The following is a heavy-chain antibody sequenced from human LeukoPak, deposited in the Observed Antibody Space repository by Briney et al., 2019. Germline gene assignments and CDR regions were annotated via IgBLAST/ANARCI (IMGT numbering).Heavy chain of an antibody. CDR2: INHSGST. CDR1: GFTFSSYG. Sequence: ESLRLSCAASGFTFSSYGMSWVRQPPGKGLEWIGEINHSGSTNYNPSLKSRVTISVDTSKNQFSLKLSSVTAADTAVYYCARKYGWFDPWGQGTLVTVSS. J-gene: IGHJ5*02. CDR3: ARKYGWFDP. V-gene: IGHV4-34*01. D-gene: IGHD2/OR15-2a*01.